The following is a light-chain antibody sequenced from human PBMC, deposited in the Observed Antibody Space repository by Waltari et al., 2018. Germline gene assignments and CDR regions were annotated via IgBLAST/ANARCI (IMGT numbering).Light chain of an antibody. CDR2: ENN. CDR1: SSNIENNY. Sequence: QSVLTQPPSVSAAPGRKVTISCSGSSSNIENNYVCRYQQLPGTAPKLLIYENNKRPSGIPDRFSGSKSGTSATLGITGLQTGDEADYYCGTWDTSLSAAVFGGGTKLTVL. J-gene: IGLJ3*02. CDR3: GTWDTSLSAAV. V-gene: IGLV1-51*02.